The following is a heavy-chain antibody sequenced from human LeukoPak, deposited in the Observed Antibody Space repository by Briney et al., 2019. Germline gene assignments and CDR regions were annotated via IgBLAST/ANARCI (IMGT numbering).Heavy chain of an antibody. CDR2: ISGSGGST. V-gene: IGHV3-23*01. CDR3: APYYYGSGSYEPWFDP. Sequence: GGTLRLSCAASGFTFSSYGMSWVRQAPGKGLEWVSAISGSGGSTYYADSVKGRFTISRDNSKNTLYLQMNSLRAEDTAVYYCAPYYYGSGSYEPWFDPWGQGTLVTVSS. D-gene: IGHD3-10*01. CDR1: GFTFSSYG. J-gene: IGHJ5*02.